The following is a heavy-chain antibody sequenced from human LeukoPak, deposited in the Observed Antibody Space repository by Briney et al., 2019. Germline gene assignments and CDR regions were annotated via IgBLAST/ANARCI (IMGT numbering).Heavy chain of an antibody. J-gene: IGHJ3*02. CDR3: ARAVIVGAPDAFDI. D-gene: IGHD1-26*01. CDR2: ISSSSSTI. Sequence: GGSLRLSCAASGFTFSSYSMNWVRQAPGKGLEWVSYISSSSSTIYYADSVKGRFTTSRDNAKNSLYLQMNSLRAEDTAVYYCARAVIVGAPDAFDIWGQGTMVTVSS. CDR1: GFTFSSYS. V-gene: IGHV3-48*01.